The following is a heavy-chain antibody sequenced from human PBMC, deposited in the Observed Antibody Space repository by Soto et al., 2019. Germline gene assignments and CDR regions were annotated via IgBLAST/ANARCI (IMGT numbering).Heavy chain of an antibody. CDR3: ARDWSGSYYSYYGMDV. CDR1: GFTFSSYS. D-gene: IGHD1-26*01. J-gene: IGHJ6*02. V-gene: IGHV3-21*01. Sequence: GGSLRLSCAASGFTFSSYSMNWVRQAPGKGLEWVSSISSSSSYIYYADSVKGRFTISRDNAKNSLYLQMNSLRAEDTAVYYCARDWSGSYYSYYGMDVWGRGTTVTVSS. CDR2: ISSSSSYI.